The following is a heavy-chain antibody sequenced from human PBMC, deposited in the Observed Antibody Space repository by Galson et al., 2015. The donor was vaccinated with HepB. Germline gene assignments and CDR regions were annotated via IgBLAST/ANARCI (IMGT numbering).Heavy chain of an antibody. Sequence: SLRLSCAASGFTFSSYAMHWVRQAPGKGLEWVAVISYDGSNKYYADSVKGRFTISRDNSKNTLYLQMNSLRAEDTAVYYCASRSYCSSTSCTDYWGQGTLVTVSS. CDR1: GFTFSSYA. V-gene: IGHV3-30-3*01. CDR3: ASRSYCSSTSCTDY. J-gene: IGHJ4*02. D-gene: IGHD2-2*01. CDR2: ISYDGSNK.